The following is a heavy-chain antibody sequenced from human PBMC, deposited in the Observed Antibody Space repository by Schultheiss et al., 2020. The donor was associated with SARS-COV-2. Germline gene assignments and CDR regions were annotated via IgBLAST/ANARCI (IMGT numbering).Heavy chain of an antibody. V-gene: IGHV4-61*08. Sequence: SETLSLTCTVSGGSISSGGYYWSWIRQPPGKGLEWIGYIYYSGSTNYNPSLKSRVTISVDTSKNQFSLKLSSVTAADTAVYYCARGGSSWYSWFDPWGQGTLVTVSS. J-gene: IGHJ5*02. CDR3: ARGGSSWYSWFDP. CDR1: GGSISSGGYY. CDR2: IYYSGST. D-gene: IGHD6-13*01.